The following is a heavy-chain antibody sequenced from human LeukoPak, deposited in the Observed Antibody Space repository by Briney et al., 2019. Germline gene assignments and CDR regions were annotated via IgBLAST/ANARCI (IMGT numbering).Heavy chain of an antibody. CDR2: VYYSGST. D-gene: IGHD3-10*01. CDR1: GGSISSYY. CDR3: ARSELLWFGGVNSGFDY. Sequence: SETLSLTCTVSGGSISSYYWSWIRQPPGKGLEWIGYVYYSGSTNYNPSLKSRVTISVDTSKNQFSLKLTSVTAADTAVYYCARSELLWFGGVNSGFDYWGQGTLVTVSS. V-gene: IGHV4-59*01. J-gene: IGHJ4*02.